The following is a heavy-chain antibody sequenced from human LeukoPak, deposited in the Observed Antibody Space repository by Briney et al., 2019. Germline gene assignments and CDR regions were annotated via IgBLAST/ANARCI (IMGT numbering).Heavy chain of an antibody. D-gene: IGHD2-15*01. Sequence: SETLSLTCTVSGGSISSYYWSWIRQPPGKGLEWIGYIYYSGSTNYNPSLKSRVTISVDTSKNQFSLKLSSVTAADTAVYYCARGVVVVAGYYYYMDVWGKGTTVTVSS. CDR1: GGSISSYY. CDR2: IYYSGST. J-gene: IGHJ6*03. CDR3: ARGVVVVAGYYYYMDV. V-gene: IGHV4-59*01.